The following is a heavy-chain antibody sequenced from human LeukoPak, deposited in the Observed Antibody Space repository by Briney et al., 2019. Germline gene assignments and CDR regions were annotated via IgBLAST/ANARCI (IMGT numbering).Heavy chain of an antibody. D-gene: IGHD4-23*01. CDR2: ISSSSSTI. CDR3: ARAGLNYGGNLRAFPPIGSYPPDY. CDR1: GFTFSSYS. Sequence: PGGSLRLSCAASGFTFSSYSMNWVRQAPGKGLEWVSYISSSSSTIYYADSVKGRFTISRDNAKNSLYLQMNSLRAEDTAVYYCARAGLNYGGNLRAFPPIGSYPPDYWGQGTLVTVSS. J-gene: IGHJ4*02. V-gene: IGHV3-48*04.